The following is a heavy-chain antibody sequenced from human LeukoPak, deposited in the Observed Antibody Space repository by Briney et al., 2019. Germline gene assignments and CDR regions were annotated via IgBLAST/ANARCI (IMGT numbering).Heavy chain of an antibody. CDR3: AKDTRLDSYYNMDV. J-gene: IGHJ6*03. Sequence: GGSLRLSCAASGFTFDEYAMHWVRQAPGKGLESVSGISWESGGIGYADSVKGRFTISRDNAKNSLYLQMNSLRAEDTAFYYCAKDTRLDSYYNMDVWGRGTTVTVSS. D-gene: IGHD2-21*01. V-gene: IGHV3-9*01. CDR2: ISWESGGI. CDR1: GFTFDEYA.